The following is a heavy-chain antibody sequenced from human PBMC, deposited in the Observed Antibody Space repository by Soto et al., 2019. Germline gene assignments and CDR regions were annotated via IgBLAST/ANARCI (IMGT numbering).Heavy chain of an antibody. Sequence: QVQLVQSGAEVKKPGASVKVSCKASGYTFTSYDINWVRQATGQGLEWMGWMNPNSANTGYAQKFQGRVTMTRNTSICTAYMELSSRRAEDTSVYYSAREGVRGMEVWGQGTTVTVSS. CDR2: MNPNSANT. D-gene: IGHD3-16*01. V-gene: IGHV1-8*01. CDR1: GYTFTSYD. CDR3: AREGVRGMEV. J-gene: IGHJ6*02.